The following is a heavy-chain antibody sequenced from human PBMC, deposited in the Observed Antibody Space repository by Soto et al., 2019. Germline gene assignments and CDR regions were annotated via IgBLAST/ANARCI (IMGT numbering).Heavy chain of an antibody. V-gene: IGHV1-69*12. CDR2: IIPIFGTA. CDR1: GGTFSSYA. Sequence: QVQLVQSGAEVKKPGSSVKVSCKASGGTFSSYAISWVRQAPGQGLEWMGGIIPIFGTADYAQKFQGRVTSTADESTSTAYMELSSLRSEDTAVYYCASHSGSSPEGRYYYGMDVWGQAPTVTVSS. CDR3: ASHSGSSPEGRYYYGMDV. J-gene: IGHJ6*02. D-gene: IGHD1-26*01.